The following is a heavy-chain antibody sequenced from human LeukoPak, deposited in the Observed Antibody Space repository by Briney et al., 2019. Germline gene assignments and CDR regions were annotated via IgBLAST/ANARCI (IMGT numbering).Heavy chain of an antibody. V-gene: IGHV4-59*08. Sequence: SETLSLTCTVSGGSISSYYWSWIRQPPGKGLEWIGYIYYSGSTNYNPSLKSLVTISVDTSKNQFSLKLSSVAAADTAVYYCARYKRPRSYWYFDLWGRGTLVTVSS. D-gene: IGHD1-14*01. CDR2: IYYSGST. CDR1: GGSISSYY. CDR3: ARYKRPRSYWYFDL. J-gene: IGHJ2*01.